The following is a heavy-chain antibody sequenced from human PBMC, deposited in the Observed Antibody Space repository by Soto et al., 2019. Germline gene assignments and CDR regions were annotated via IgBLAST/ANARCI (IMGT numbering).Heavy chain of an antibody. Sequence: GGSLTLSWGACGFTFNSGVMNWVRQAPGKGLEWVSYISYSSFTIYYADSVQGRFTISRDNATNSLYLQMNSLRVEDTAVYYCARSQGGKFPSYFDYWGQGTLVTVSS. CDR3: ARSQGGKFPSYFDY. V-gene: IGHV3-48*01. D-gene: IGHD2-21*01. J-gene: IGHJ4*02. CDR1: GFTFNSGV. CDR2: ISYSSFTI.